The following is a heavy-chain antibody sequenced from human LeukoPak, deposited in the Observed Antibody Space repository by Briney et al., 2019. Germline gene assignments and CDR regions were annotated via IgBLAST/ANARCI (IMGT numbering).Heavy chain of an antibody. CDR1: GGSISSSSYY. CDR2: IYYSGST. Sequence: PSETLSLTCTVSGGSISSSSYYWGWIRQPPGKGLEWIGSIYYSGSTYYNPSLKSRVTISVDTSKNQLSLKLSSVTAADTAVYYCASYPYDEPGAEWFDPWGQGTLVTVSS. V-gene: IGHV4-39*01. J-gene: IGHJ5*02. D-gene: IGHD1-1*01. CDR3: ASYPYDEPGAEWFDP.